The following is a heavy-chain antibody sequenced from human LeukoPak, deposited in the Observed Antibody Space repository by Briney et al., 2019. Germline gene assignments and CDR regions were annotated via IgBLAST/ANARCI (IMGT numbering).Heavy chain of an antibody. CDR2: IIPILGIA. J-gene: IGHJ5*02. CDR3: ARDRLPYYYDSSGYYSRRRDNWFDP. Sequence: ASVKVSCMASGGTFSSYAISWVRQAPGQGREWMGRIIPILGIANYAQKFQGRVTITADKSTRTAYMQLSSLRSEDTAVYYCARDRLPYYYDSSGYYSRRRDNWFDPWGQGTLVTVSS. V-gene: IGHV1-69*04. D-gene: IGHD3-22*01. CDR1: GGTFSSYA.